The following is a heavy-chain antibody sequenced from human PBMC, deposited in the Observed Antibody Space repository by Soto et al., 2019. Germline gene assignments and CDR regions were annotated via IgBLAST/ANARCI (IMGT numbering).Heavy chain of an antibody. J-gene: IGHJ5*02. CDR2: IIPIFGTA. V-gene: IGHV1-69*13. CDR1: GGTFSSYA. D-gene: IGHD5-18*01. Sequence: SVKVSCKASGGTFSSYAISWVRQAPGQGLEWMGGIIPIFGTANYAQKFQGRVTITADESTSTAYMELSSLRSEDTAVYYCASIPTRGYSYGLSFDPWGQGTLVTVSS. CDR3: ASIPTRGYSYGLSFDP.